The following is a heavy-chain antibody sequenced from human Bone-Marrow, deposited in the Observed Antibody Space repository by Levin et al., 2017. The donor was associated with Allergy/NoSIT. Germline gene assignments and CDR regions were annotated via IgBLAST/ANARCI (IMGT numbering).Heavy chain of an antibody. CDR2: ISNSGTNI. D-gene: IGHD3-16*02. V-gene: IGHV3-21*01. CDR3: ARGLVSGSLITFGGVIV. CDR1: GFTFSRFY. Sequence: GGSLRLSCAASGFTFSRFYMNWVRQAPGKGLEWVSSISNSGTNIYYADSMKGRFTISRDNGENSVYLQMNSLRAEDTAVYYCARGLVSGSLITFGGVIVWGQGTLVTVSS. J-gene: IGHJ4*02.